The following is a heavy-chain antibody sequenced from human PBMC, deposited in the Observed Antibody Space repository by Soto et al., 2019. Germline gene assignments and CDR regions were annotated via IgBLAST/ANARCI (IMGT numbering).Heavy chain of an antibody. CDR3: ARRGWSRFDP. Sequence: SETLSLTCTVSGGSISSSSYYWGWIRQPPGKGLEWIGSIYYSGSTYYNPSLESRVTISVDTSKNQFSLKLSSVTAADTAVYYCARRGWSRFDPWGQGTLVTVSS. CDR2: IYYSGST. V-gene: IGHV4-39*01. CDR1: GGSISSSSYY. J-gene: IGHJ5*02. D-gene: IGHD2-8*01.